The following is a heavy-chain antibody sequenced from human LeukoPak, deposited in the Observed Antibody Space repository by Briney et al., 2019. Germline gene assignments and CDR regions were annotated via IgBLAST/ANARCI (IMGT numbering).Heavy chain of an antibody. D-gene: IGHD2-8*01. CDR1: GYSFTSYW. CDR3: ARHGPQLYTNNWFDP. V-gene: IGHV5-51*01. Sequence: GESLKISCKGSGYSFTSYWIGWVRQMPGKGLEWMGIIYPGDSDTRYSPSFQGQVTISADKSISTAYLQWSSLKASDTATYYCARHGPQLYTNNWFDPWGQGTLVTVSS. J-gene: IGHJ5*02. CDR2: IYPGDSDT.